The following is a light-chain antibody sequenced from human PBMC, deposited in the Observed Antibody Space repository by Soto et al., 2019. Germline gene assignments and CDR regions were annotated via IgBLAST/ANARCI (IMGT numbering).Light chain of an antibody. CDR1: QSVSSIY. V-gene: IGKV3-20*01. CDR3: QQYSRSPQKMYT. CDR2: AAS. J-gene: IGKJ2*01. Sequence: EIVLTQSPGTLSLSPGERATLSCRASQSVSSIYLAGYQQKPGQAPRLVIYAASSRATGIPDRFSGRGSGTDFTLTISRAAPEDFAVYYCQQYSRSPQKMYTFGQGTKLEIK.